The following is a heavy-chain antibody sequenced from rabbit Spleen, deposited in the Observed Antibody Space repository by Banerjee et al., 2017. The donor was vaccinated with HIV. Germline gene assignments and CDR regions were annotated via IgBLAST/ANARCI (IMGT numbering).Heavy chain of an antibody. CDR3: ARDTGSSFSSYGMDL. J-gene: IGHJ6*01. D-gene: IGHD8-1*01. V-gene: IGHV1S45*01. Sequence: QEQLVESGGGLVQPGGSLKLSCKASGFDFSNYGVSWVRQAPGKGLEWIACIDTGRSGFTYFASWAKGRFTISKTSSTTVTLQMTSLTAADTATYFCARDTGSSFSSYGMDLWGQGTLVTVS. CDR1: GFDFSNYG. CDR2: IDTGRSGFT.